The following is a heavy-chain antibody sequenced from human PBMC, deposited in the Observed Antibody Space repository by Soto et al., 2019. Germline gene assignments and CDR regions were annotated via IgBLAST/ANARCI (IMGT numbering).Heavy chain of an antibody. CDR2: ISSSSSTI. J-gene: IGHJ1*01. Sequence: GGSLRLSCAASGFTFSSYSMNWVRQAPGKGLEWVSYISSSSSTIYYADSVKGRFTISRDNAKNSLYLQMNSLRDEDTAVYYCARPSVDTAMANAEYFQHWGQGTLVTVSS. CDR3: ARPSVDTAMANAEYFQH. D-gene: IGHD5-18*01. CDR1: GFTFSSYS. V-gene: IGHV3-48*02.